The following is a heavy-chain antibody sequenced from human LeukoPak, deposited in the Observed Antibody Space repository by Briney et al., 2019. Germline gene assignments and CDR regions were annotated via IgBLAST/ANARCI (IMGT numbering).Heavy chain of an antibody. CDR3: AKGGRSKSTYYDFWSGPYYFDY. CDR2: ISGSGGST. V-gene: IGHV3-23*01. J-gene: IGHJ4*02. Sequence: GGSLRLSCAASGFTFSSYAMSWVRQAPGKGLEWVSAISGSGGSTYYADSVKGRFTISRDNSKNTLYLQMNSLRAEDTAVYYCAKGGRSKSTYYDFWSGPYYFDYWGQGTLVTVSS. CDR1: GFTFSSYA. D-gene: IGHD3-3*01.